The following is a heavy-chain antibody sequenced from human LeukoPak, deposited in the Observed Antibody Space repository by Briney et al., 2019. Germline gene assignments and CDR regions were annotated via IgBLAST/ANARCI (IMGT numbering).Heavy chain of an antibody. V-gene: IGHV3-48*02. CDR2: ISSSGSTI. CDR3: ARGRHPIDY. D-gene: IGHD1-1*01. Sequence: GGSLRLSCAASGXTFSSYNMNWVRQAPGKGLEWVSCISSSGSTIYYADSVKGRFTISRDNAKNSLYLQMNSLRDEDTAVYYCARGRHPIDYWGQGTLVTVSS. J-gene: IGHJ4*02. CDR1: GXTFSSYN.